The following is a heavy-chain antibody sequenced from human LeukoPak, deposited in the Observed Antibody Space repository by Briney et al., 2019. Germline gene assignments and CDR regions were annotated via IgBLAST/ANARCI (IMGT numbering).Heavy chain of an antibody. CDR2: INHSGSA. CDR3: VRCGSEPRGVYYHYYMDV. V-gene: IGHV4-34*01. D-gene: IGHD3-10*01. CDR1: GGSFSGYY. Sequence: PSETLSRTCAVYGGSFSGYYWSWIRQSPGKGLEWIGEINHSGSANYNPSLKGRVTMSVDTSKKQFSLTLSSVTAADTAVYYCVRCGSEPRGVYYHYYMDVWAKGTTVIVSS. J-gene: IGHJ6*03.